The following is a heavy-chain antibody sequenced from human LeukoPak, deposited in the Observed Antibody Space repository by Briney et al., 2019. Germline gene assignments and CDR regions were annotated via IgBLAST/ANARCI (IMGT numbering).Heavy chain of an antibody. Sequence: SETLSLTCTVSGGSISSGSYYWSWIRQPAGKGLEWIGRIYTSGSTNYNPSLKSRVTISVDTSKNQFSLKLSSVTAADTAVYYCAGQPVSSIAARPAAFDYWGQGTLVTVSS. D-gene: IGHD6-6*01. J-gene: IGHJ4*02. V-gene: IGHV4-61*02. CDR1: GGSISSGSYY. CDR3: AGQPVSSIAARPAAFDY. CDR2: IYTSGST.